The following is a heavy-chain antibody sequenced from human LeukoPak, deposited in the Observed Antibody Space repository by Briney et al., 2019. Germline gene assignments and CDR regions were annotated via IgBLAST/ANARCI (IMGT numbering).Heavy chain of an antibody. J-gene: IGHJ4*02. V-gene: IGHV3-66*01. CDR2: IYSGGST. D-gene: IGHD4-23*01. CDR3: ARADYGGNPFDY. CDR1: GFTFSSYA. Sequence: GGSLRLSCAASGFTFSSYAMSWVRQAPGKGLEWVSVIYSGGSTYYADSVKGRFTISRDNSKNTLYLQMNSLRAEDTAVYYCARADYGGNPFDYWGQGTLVTVSS.